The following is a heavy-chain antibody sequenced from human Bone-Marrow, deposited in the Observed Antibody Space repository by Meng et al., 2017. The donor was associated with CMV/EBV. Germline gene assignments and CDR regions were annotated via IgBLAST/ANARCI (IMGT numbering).Heavy chain of an antibody. Sequence: GGSLRLSCTASGFTFGDYAMSWVRQAPGKGLEWVGFIRSKAYGGTTEYAASVKGRFTISRDDSKSIAYLQMNSLKTEDTAVYYCTRDLRFPYYYGMDVWGQGTTVTVSS. V-gene: IGHV3-49*04. CDR1: GFTFGDYA. J-gene: IGHJ6*02. CDR2: IRSKAYGGTT. CDR3: TRDLRFPYYYGMDV. D-gene: IGHD3-3*01.